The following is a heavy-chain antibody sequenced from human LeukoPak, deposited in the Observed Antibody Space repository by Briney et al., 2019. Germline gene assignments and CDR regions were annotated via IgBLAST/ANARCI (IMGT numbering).Heavy chain of an antibody. Sequence: SETLSLTCAVYGGSFSGYYWSWIRQPPGKGLEWIGEINHSGSTNYNPSLKSRVTISVDTSKNQVSLKLSSVTAADTAVYYCARHVSSRWLLYDYFDYWGQGTLLTVSS. CDR1: GGSFSGYY. CDR2: INHSGST. CDR3: ARHVSSRWLLYDYFDY. V-gene: IGHV4-34*01. D-gene: IGHD4-23*01. J-gene: IGHJ4*02.